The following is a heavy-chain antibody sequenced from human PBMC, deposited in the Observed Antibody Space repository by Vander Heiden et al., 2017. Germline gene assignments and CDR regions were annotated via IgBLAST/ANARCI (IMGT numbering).Heavy chain of an antibody. J-gene: IGHJ3*02. Sequence: QVQLAQSGAEVKKPGASVKISCKDSGYTFTGSYIPSVRQAPGQGLGWRGWINPNSGGTSSAQKLQGRVTMTRDTSSRTAYMELSRVRSDETAVYYCAKLPGGGDAFDIWGQGTMVTVSS. CDR2: INPNSGGT. CDR3: AKLPGGGDAFDI. D-gene: IGHD2-21*01. CDR1: GYTFTGSY. V-gene: IGHV1-2*02.